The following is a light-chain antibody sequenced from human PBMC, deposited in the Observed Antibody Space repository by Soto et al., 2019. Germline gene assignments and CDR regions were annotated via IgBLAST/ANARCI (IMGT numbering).Light chain of an antibody. V-gene: IGLV2-14*01. Sequence: QSVLTQPASVSGSPGQSITISCTGTSSDIGDYDYVSWYQHLPGKAPKLLIFDVTHRPSGVSDRFSGSKSGNTASLTISGVRPEEEADYYCCSYTDIPLDVVFGGGTKVTV. CDR3: CSYTDIPLDVV. CDR1: SSDIGDYDY. CDR2: DVT. J-gene: IGLJ2*01.